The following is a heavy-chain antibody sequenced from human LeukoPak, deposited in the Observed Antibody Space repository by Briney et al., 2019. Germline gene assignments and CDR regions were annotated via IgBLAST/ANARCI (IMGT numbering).Heavy chain of an antibody. CDR1: GGSISSGGYY. J-gene: IGHJ6*02. CDR3: VSSTNYYYYYGMDV. V-gene: IGHV4-31*03. CDR2: IYYSGST. D-gene: IGHD6-13*01. Sequence: SQTLSLTCIVSGGSISSGGYYWAWIRQYPGKGLEWIGYIYYSGSTYYNPSLKSRVTISVDTSKNQFSLKLSSVTAADTAVYYCVSSTNYYYYYGMDVWGQGTTVTVSS.